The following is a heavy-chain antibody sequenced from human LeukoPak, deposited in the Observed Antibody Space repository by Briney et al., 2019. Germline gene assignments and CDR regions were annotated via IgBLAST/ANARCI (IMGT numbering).Heavy chain of an antibody. CDR2: IYYSGST. J-gene: IGHJ3*02. V-gene: IGHV4-59*01. CDR3: AREYGGDAFDI. Sequence: PETLSLTXTVSGGSISSYYRSWIRQTPGKGLEWLGYIYYSGSTNYNPSLKSRVTISVDTSKNQFSLKLSSVTAADTAVYYCAREYGGDAFDIWGQGTMVTVSS. CDR1: GGSISSYY. D-gene: IGHD4/OR15-4a*01.